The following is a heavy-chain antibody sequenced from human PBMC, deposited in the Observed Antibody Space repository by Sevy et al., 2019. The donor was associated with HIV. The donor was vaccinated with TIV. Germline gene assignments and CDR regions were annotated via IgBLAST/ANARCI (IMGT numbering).Heavy chain of an antibody. Sequence: GGSLRLSCAASGFTFSSYVMSWVRQAPGKGLEWVSAISGSGGSTYYADSVKGRFTISRDNSKNTLYLQMNSLRAEDTAVYYCAKGNGSGYYYVVDAFDIWGQGTMVTVSS. CDR2: ISGSGGST. CDR3: AKGNGSGYYYVVDAFDI. CDR1: GFTFSSYV. J-gene: IGHJ3*02. V-gene: IGHV3-23*01. D-gene: IGHD3-22*01.